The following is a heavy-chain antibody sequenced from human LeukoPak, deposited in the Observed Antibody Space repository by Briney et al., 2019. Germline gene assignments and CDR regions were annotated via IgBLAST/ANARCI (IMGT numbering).Heavy chain of an antibody. CDR1: GFTFSSYS. Sequence: GSLRLSCAASGFTFSSYSMNWVRQAPGKGLEWVSSISSSSNYIYYADSVKGRFTISRDNAKNSLYLQMNSLRAEDTAVYYCARRKELTSYFDYWGQGTLVTVSP. D-gene: IGHD1-20*01. V-gene: IGHV3-21*01. CDR3: ARRKELTSYFDY. CDR2: ISSSSNYI. J-gene: IGHJ4*02.